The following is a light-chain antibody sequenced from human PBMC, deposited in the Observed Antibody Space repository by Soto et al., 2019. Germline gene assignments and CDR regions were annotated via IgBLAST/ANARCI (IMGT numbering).Light chain of an antibody. CDR1: QCIYSS. V-gene: IGKV1D-12*01. CDR2: ATS. Sequence: DIQMTQSPSSVSASVGDTVTITFRGSQCIYSSLAWYQQKPGKAPELMIYATSTLQNGVPSRFSGSGFGTDFTLSISSLQPEDSATYFCQQPDDFPLTFGGGTKVDIK. CDR3: QQPDDFPLT. J-gene: IGKJ4*01.